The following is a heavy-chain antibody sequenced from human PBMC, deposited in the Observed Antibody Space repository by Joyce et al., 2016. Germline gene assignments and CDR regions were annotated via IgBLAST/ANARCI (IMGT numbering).Heavy chain of an antibody. J-gene: IGHJ4*02. CDR3: ARSQWLAPLMY. D-gene: IGHD6-19*01. Sequence: QVQLQQWGTGLLKPSETLSLPCAVSGGPFRGFFWTWVRQAPGKGLEWIGDINNSGVANYNPSLKARGTFSVDTSKNQFSLKVTSLSAADTAVYYCARSQWLAPLMYWGQGTPVTVSS. CDR1: GGPFRGFF. CDR2: INNSGVA. V-gene: IGHV4-34*01.